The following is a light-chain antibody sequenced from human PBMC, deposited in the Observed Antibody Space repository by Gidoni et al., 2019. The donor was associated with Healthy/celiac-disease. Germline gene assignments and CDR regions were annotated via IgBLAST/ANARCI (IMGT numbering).Light chain of an antibody. CDR3: QQSYSTPQT. J-gene: IGKJ2*01. Sequence: THTPSSLSASVGDRVTITCRASQSISSYLNWYQQKPGKAPKLLIYAASSLQSGVPSRFSGSGSGTDFTLTISSLQPEDFATYYCQQSYSTPQTFGQGTKLEIK. CDR2: AAS. CDR1: QSISSY. V-gene: IGKV1-39*01.